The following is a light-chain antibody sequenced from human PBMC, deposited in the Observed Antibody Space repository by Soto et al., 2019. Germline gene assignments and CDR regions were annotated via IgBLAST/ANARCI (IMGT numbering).Light chain of an antibody. CDR3: QQYSSSPT. CDR2: GTS. Sequence: EIMLTQAPGTLSLSPGERATLSCRASQSVSSNYLAWYQQKAGQAPRLLIFGTSSRATGIPDRFSGRGSGTDFTLTISRLVPEDFAVYYCQQYSSSPTFGQRTGLEIK. CDR1: QSVSSNY. V-gene: IGKV3-20*01. J-gene: IGKJ5*01.